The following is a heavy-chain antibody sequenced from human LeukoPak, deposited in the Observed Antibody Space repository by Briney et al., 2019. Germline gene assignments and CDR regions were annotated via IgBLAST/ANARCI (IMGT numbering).Heavy chain of an antibody. CDR3: ARIYLKLASAS. V-gene: IGHV3-20*04. D-gene: IGHD1-1*01. J-gene: IGHJ5*02. Sequence: GGSLRLSCAASGFTFDDYGMSWVRQAPGKGLEWVSGINWNGGSTGYADTVKGRFTISRDNAKNSLYLQMNSLRAEDTAVYYCARIYLKLASASWGQGTLVTVSS. CDR2: INWNGGST. CDR1: GFTFDDYG.